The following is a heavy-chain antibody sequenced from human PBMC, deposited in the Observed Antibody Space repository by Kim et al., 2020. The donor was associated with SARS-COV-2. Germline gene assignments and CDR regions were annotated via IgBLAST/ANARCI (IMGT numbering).Heavy chain of an antibody. CDR3: ARRTRRGPSLDS. CDR1: AGSVSNSDYY. D-gene: IGHD1-1*01. CDR2: IYHTGSA. Sequence: ETLSLTCTVSAGSVSNSDYYWDWVRQPPGKGLEWIGSIYHTGSAYYDLSLKSRATISMDLSKNQFSLELSSVTATDTSVYYCARRTRRGPSLDSWGQGTQVTVSS. J-gene: IGHJ4*02. V-gene: IGHV4-39*01.